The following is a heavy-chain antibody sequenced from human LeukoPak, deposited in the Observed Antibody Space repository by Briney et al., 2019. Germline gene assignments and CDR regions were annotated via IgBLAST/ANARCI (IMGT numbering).Heavy chain of an antibody. J-gene: IGHJ4*02. D-gene: IGHD3-16*01. CDR1: GFTVSNYE. Sequence: GGCLRLSCAASGFTVSNYEMAWVRQAPGKGLEWVSHISSSGSPMNYADSVKGRFTISRDNAKNSLYLQMNSLRAEDTAVYYCARVKSRGIFDFWGQGTLVTVSS. CDR3: ARVKSRGIFDF. V-gene: IGHV3-48*03. CDR2: ISSSGSPM.